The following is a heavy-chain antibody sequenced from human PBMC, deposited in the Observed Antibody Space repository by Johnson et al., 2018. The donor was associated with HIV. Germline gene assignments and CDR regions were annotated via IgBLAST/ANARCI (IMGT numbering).Heavy chain of an antibody. CDR2: ISYDGSNK. J-gene: IGHJ3*02. CDR1: GFTFSSYA. Sequence: VQLLESGGGLVQPGGSLRLSCAASGFTFSSYAMNWVRQAPGKGLEWVAVISYDGSNKSYADSVKGRVTISRDNSKNTVYLQMSSLRAEDTAVYYCAKDVGNFWPDAFDIWGQGTMVTVSS. D-gene: IGHD1-26*01. CDR3: AKDVGNFWPDAFDI. V-gene: IGHV3-30*18.